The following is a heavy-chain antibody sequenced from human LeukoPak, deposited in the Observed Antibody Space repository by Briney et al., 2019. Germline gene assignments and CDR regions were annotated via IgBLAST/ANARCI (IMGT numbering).Heavy chain of an antibody. CDR2: INAGNGNT. J-gene: IGHJ4*02. Sequence: ASVTVSFKASGYTFTSYAMHWVRQAPGQRLEWMGWINAGNGNTKYSQKFQGRVTITRDTSASTAYMELSSLRSEDTAVYYCARDYYSKRMEYFDYWGQGTLVTVSS. V-gene: IGHV1-3*01. CDR1: GYTFTSYA. D-gene: IGHD4-11*01. CDR3: ARDYYSKRMEYFDY.